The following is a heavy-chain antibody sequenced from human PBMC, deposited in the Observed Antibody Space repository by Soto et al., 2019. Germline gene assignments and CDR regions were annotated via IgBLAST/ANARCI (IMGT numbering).Heavy chain of an antibody. CDR2: INPNSGGT. Sequence: GASVKVSCKASGYTFTGYYMHWVRQAPGQGLEWMGWINPNSGGTNYAQKFQGWVTMTRDTSISTAYMELSSLRSEDTAVYYCARGALPVYSSGWSLYYFDYWGQGTLVIVSS. J-gene: IGHJ4*02. CDR1: GYTFTGYY. D-gene: IGHD6-19*01. V-gene: IGHV1-2*04. CDR3: ARGALPVYSSGWSLYYFDY.